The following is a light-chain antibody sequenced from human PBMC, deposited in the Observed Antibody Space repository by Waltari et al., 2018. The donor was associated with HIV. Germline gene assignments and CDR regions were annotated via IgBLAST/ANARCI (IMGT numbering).Light chain of an antibody. CDR1: GPNTGAGYD. J-gene: IGLJ3*02. CDR2: GNS. V-gene: IGLV1-40*01. CDR3: QSYDSTGV. Sequence: QSVLTQPPPGSGAPGQRVTIPCTGRGPNTGAGYDVHWYQQLPGTAPKLLIYGNSNRPSGVPDRFSGSKSGTSASLAITGLQAEDEADYYCQSYDSTGVFGGGTKLTVL.